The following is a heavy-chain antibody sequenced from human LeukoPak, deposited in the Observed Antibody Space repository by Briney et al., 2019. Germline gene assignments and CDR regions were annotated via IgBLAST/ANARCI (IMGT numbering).Heavy chain of an antibody. J-gene: IGHJ6*02. Sequence: ASVKVSCKASGYTFNSYDINWVRQATGQGLEWMGWMNPNSGNTGYAQKFQGRVTMTRNTSRSTAYMEVSSLRSEDTAVYYCARGNVDTAMVPTYYYYGMDVWGQGTTVTVSS. CDR2: MNPNSGNT. CDR1: GYTFNSYD. D-gene: IGHD5-18*01. V-gene: IGHV1-8*01. CDR3: ARGNVDTAMVPTYYYYGMDV.